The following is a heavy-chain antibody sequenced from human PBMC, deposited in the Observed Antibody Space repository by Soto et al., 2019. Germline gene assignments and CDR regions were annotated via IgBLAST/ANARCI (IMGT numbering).Heavy chain of an antibody. D-gene: IGHD3-22*01. CDR2: IDPSDSQT. CDR1: GYSFAGYW. Sequence: GESLKISCKGSGYSFAGYWITWVRQKPGKGHEWMGRIDPSDSQTYYSPSFRGHVTISVTKSITTVFLQWSSLRASETAMYYCARQIYDSDTGPNFQYYFDSWGQGTPVTVSS. CDR3: ARQIYDSDTGPNFQYYFDS. V-gene: IGHV5-10-1*01. J-gene: IGHJ4*02.